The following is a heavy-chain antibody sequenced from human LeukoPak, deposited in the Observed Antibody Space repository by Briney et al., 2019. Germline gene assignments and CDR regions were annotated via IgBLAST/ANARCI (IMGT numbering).Heavy chain of an antibody. J-gene: IGHJ4*02. Sequence: PSETLSLTCTVSGGSISSYYWSCIRQPTGKGLEWIGYIYYSGSTNYNPSLKSRVTLSVDTSKNQFSLKLSSVTAADTAVYYCARGARYFDFDYWGQGTLVNVSS. V-gene: IGHV4-59*01. CDR2: IYYSGST. CDR3: ARGARYFDFDY. D-gene: IGHD3-9*01. CDR1: GGSISSYY.